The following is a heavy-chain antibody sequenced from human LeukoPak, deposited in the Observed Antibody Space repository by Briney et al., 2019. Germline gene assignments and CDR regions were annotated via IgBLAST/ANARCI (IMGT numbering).Heavy chain of an antibody. CDR3: AKDRSSSGYFYYSYY. CDR2: ISGDGGST. Sequence: GSLRLSCAASGFTFDDYAMHWVRQAPGKGLEWVSLISGDGGSTYYADSVKGRFTISRDNSKNSLYLQMNSLRTEDTALYYCAKDRSSSGYFYYSYYWGQGTLVTVSS. CDR1: GFTFDDYA. J-gene: IGHJ4*02. V-gene: IGHV3-43*02. D-gene: IGHD3-22*01.